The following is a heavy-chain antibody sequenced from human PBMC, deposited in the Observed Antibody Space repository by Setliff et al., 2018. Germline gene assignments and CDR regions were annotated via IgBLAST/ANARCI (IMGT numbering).Heavy chain of an antibody. Sequence: GESLKISCAASGFVFGTYGMHWVRQAPGKGLDWVASVRFDGSYKVYADSVKGRFTISRDNSENTLFLQMTSLGPEDTGIYYCAKVKKPLIRGSGFDYWGRGTLFTVSS. CDR3: AKVKKPLIRGSGFDY. V-gene: IGHV3-30*02. D-gene: IGHD2-8*01. J-gene: IGHJ4*02. CDR1: GFVFGTYG. CDR2: VRFDGSYK.